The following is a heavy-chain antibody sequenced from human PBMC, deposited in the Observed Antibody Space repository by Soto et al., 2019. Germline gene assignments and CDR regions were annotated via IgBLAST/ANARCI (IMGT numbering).Heavy chain of an antibody. CDR3: AKGYCTNGVCYIDAFDI. V-gene: IGHV3-23*01. CDR1: GFTFSSYA. CDR2: TSGSGGST. Sequence: LRLSCAASGFTFSSYAMSWVRQAPGKGLEWVSATSGSGGSTYYADSVKGRFTISRGNSKNTLYLQMNSLRAEDTAVYYCAKGYCTNGVCYIDAFDIWGQGTMVTVSS. D-gene: IGHD2-8*01. J-gene: IGHJ3*02.